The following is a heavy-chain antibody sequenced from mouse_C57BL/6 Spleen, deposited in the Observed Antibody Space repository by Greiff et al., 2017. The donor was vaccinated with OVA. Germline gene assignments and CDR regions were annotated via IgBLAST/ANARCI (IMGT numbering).Heavy chain of an antibody. D-gene: IGHD2-1*01. J-gene: IGHJ3*01. CDR3: ASEVDGKYVSWFAY. CDR1: GYTFTSYW. CDR2: IHPNSGST. V-gene: IGHV1-64*01. Sequence: QVQLQQPGAELVKPGASVKLSCTASGYTFTSYWMHWVKQRPGQGLEWIGMIHPNSGSTDYNEKFMSKATLTVNKSSSTAYMQLSSLTSVYSAIYFCASEVDGKYVSWFAYWGQGTLGTVSA.